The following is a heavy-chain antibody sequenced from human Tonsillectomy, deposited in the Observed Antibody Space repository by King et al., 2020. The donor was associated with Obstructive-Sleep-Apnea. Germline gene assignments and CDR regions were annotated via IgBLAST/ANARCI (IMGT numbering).Heavy chain of an antibody. CDR2: IFSRGTT. Sequence: QLQESGPGLLKPSQTLSLTCDVSGASITSGDHYWTWIRQPPGKGLEWLGYIFSRGTTYYKTSLRSRLSISSDTSKNQFSLNLNSLTAADTAVYYCARGDCSGSICYVGGENWFDPWGQGTLVTVSS. CDR1: GASITSGDHY. CDR3: ARGDCSGSICYVGGENWFDP. J-gene: IGHJ5*02. D-gene: IGHD2-8*02. V-gene: IGHV4-30-4*01.